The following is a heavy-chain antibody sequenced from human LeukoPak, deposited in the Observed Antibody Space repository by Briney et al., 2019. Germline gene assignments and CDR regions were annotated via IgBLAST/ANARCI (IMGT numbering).Heavy chain of an antibody. V-gene: IGHV5-10-1*01. Sequence: GESLKISCQGSGYSFTSYWISWVRQMPGKGLEWMGRIDPSDSYTNYSPSFQGHVTISADKSISTAYLQWSSLKASDTAMYYCARCVGDCYSASFDYWGQGTLVTVSS. CDR1: GYSFTSYW. CDR2: IDPSDSYT. J-gene: IGHJ4*02. D-gene: IGHD2-21*02. CDR3: ARCVGDCYSASFDY.